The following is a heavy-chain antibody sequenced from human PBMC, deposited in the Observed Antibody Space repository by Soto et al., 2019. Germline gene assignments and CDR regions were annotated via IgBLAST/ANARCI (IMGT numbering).Heavy chain of an antibody. J-gene: IGHJ3*02. CDR3: ARVNGHDAFDI. Sequence: GGSLRLSCAASGFTFSSYGMHWVRQAPGKGLEWVAVIWYDGSNKYYADSVKGRFTISRDNSKNTLYLQMNSLRAEDTAVYYCARVNGHDAFDIWGQGTMVTVSS. CDR1: GFTFSSYG. CDR2: IWYDGSNK. V-gene: IGHV3-33*01.